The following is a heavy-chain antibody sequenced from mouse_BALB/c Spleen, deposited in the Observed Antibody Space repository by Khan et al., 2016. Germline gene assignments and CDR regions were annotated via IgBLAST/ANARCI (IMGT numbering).Heavy chain of an antibody. CDR1: GYAFSSYW. Sequence: QVQLQQSGAELVRPGSSVKISCKASGYAFSSYWMNWVKQRPGQGLEWIGQIYPGDGDINYNGKFKGTATLTADQSSSTAYMQLSSLTSEDSAVYFCAREYYGSDFDYWGQGTTLTVSS. D-gene: IGHD1-1*01. J-gene: IGHJ2*01. V-gene: IGHV1-80*01. CDR3: AREYYGSDFDY. CDR2: IYPGDGDI.